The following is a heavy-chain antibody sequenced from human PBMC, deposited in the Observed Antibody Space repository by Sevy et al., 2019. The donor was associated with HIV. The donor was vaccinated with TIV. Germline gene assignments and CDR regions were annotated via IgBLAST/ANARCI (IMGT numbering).Heavy chain of an antibody. V-gene: IGHV3-21*01. CDR2: ISTSSSYI. Sequence: GGSLRLSCAASGFTFSSYSMNWVRQAPGKGLEWVSSISTSSSYIYYADSVKGRFTISRDNAKNSMYLQMNSLRAEDTAVYYCAKDAVGGSYWEFDYWGQGTLVTVSS. CDR1: GFTFSSYS. J-gene: IGHJ4*02. D-gene: IGHD1-26*01. CDR3: AKDAVGGSYWEFDY.